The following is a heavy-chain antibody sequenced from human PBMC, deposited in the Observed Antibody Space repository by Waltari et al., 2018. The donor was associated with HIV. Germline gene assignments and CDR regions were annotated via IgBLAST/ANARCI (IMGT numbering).Heavy chain of an antibody. D-gene: IGHD4-17*01. CDR2: INHSGTT. J-gene: IGHJ5*02. V-gene: IGHV4-34*01. CDR3: ARHVWTTVTKGGFDP. Sequence: QVQLEQWGAGLLKPSETLSLTCAVYGGSFGGYYWRWSRQSPGKGLVWIGEINHSGTTSYNPSLKGRVIMSVDTSKKQFSLNLTSVTAADTAVYFCARHVWTTVTKGGFDPWGQGTLVTVSS. CDR1: GGSFGGYY.